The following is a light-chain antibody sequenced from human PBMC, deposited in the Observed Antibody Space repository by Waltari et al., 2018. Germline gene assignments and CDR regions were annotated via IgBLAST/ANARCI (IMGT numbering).Light chain of an antibody. CDR1: SSYLGGSHY. CDR2: EVS. CDR3: RSFSNSHTLA. J-gene: IGLJ2*01. Sequence: QSALTQPASVSGSAGQSITISCTGTSSYLGGSHYVSWYQQHAAKAPKLIIFEVSNPPSGVSNPFSRSQSGNAASPVFFGLQAEDQAYYYCRSFSNSHTLAFGGGTNLTGL. V-gene: IGLV2-14*03.